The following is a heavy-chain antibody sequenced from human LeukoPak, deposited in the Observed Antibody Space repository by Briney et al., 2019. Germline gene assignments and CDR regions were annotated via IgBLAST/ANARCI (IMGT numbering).Heavy chain of an antibody. V-gene: IGHV4-39*07. Sequence: PSESLCLTCTVSGGSISSSRYYWGWIRQPPGRGLEWIVCIHYSGSTYYNPSLKSRVTISVDTSKNQFSLKLSSVTAADTAVYYCARDGAKGSYCSSTSCPIDYWGQGTLVPVSS. CDR3: ARDGAKGSYCSSTSCPIDY. D-gene: IGHD2-2*01. CDR1: GGSISSSRYY. CDR2: IHYSGST. J-gene: IGHJ4*02.